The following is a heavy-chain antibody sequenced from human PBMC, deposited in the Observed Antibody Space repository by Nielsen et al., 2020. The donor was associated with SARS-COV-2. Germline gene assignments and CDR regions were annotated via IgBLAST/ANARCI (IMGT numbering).Heavy chain of an antibody. V-gene: IGHV1-46*01. J-gene: IGHJ3*02. CDR1: EYTFAGYY. CDR2: INPSGGST. Sequence: ASVKVSCKTSEYTFAGYYMHWVRQAPGQGLEWMGIINPSGGSTSYAQKFQGRVTMTRDTSTSTVYMELSSLRSEDTAVYYCARGTNPQYSSSWPGAVAGPSRGAFDIWGQGTMVTVSS. D-gene: IGHD6-13*01. CDR3: ARGTNPQYSSSWPGAVAGPSRGAFDI.